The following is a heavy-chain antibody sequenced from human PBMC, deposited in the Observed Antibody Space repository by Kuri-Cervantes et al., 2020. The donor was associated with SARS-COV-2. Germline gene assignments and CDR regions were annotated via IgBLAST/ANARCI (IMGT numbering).Heavy chain of an antibody. J-gene: IGHJ4*02. V-gene: IGHV4-38-2*01. CDR1: GYPISSGYY. Sequence: SETLSLTCAVSGYPISSGYYWGWIRQPPGKGLEWIGSIYHSGSTYYNPSLKSRVTISVDTSKNQFSLKLSSVTAADTAVYYCARRSGYCSSTSCYFFDYWGQGTLVTVSS. D-gene: IGHD2-2*01. CDR3: ARRSGYCSSTSCYFFDY. CDR2: IYHSGST.